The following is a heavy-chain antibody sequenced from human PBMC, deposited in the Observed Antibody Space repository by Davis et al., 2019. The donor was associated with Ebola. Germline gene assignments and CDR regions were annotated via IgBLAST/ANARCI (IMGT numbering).Heavy chain of an antibody. J-gene: IGHJ4*02. CDR1: GSAPSLNEVA. CDR3: AHRQYGSGSFALFDY. Sequence: SGPPLVRPTHTLTLTSTLSGSAPSLNEVAVACVRQPPGKALAWHALTYAHAIKLYSPSLRRWITITKDASKKQVVRTMPKMDTVDTATYYCAHRQYGSGSFALFDYWGQGAMVTVSS. CDR2: TYAHAIK. D-gene: IGHD3-10*01. V-gene: IGHV2-5*01.